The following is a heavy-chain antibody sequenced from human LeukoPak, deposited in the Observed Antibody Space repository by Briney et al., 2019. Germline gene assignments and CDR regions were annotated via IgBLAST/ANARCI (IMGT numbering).Heavy chain of an antibody. CDR1: GYGFTSYG. D-gene: IGHD6-13*01. J-gene: IGHJ4*02. CDR2: ISAYNGNT. Sequence: ASVKVSCKASGYGFTSYGISWVRQAPGQGLEWMGWISAYNGNTNYAQKIQARLTMTTDTSTSTAYMELRSLRSDDTAVYYCARELTYGSSCDYWGQGTLVTVSS. V-gene: IGHV1-18*01. CDR3: ARELTYGSSCDY.